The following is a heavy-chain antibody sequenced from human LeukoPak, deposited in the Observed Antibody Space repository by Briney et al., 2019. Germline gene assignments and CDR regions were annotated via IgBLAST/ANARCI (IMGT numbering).Heavy chain of an antibody. D-gene: IGHD3-10*01. V-gene: IGHV3-43D*03. CDR2: ISWDGGST. J-gene: IGHJ5*02. CDR3: ATGSYYGSGSYIWGFDP. Sequence: GGSLRLSCAASGFTFDDYAMHWVRQAPGKGLEWVSLISWDGGSTYYADSVKGRFTISRDNSKNSLYLQMNSLRAEDTALYYCATGSYYGSGSYIWGFDPWGQGTLVTVSS. CDR1: GFTFDDYA.